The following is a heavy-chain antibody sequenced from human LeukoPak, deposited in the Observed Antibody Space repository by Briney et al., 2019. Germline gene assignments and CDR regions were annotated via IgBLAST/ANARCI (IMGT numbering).Heavy chain of an antibody. V-gene: IGHV1-18*01. CDR2: ISAYNGNT. Sequence: ASVKVSCKASGYTFTSYGISWVRQAPGQGLEWMGWISAYNGNTNYAQKLQGRVTMTTDTSTSTAYMELRSLRSDDTAVYYCARERVLEWLRGYYYYYMDVWGKGTTVTVSS. CDR1: GYTFTSYG. CDR3: ARERVLEWLRGYYYYYMDV. J-gene: IGHJ6*03. D-gene: IGHD3-3*01.